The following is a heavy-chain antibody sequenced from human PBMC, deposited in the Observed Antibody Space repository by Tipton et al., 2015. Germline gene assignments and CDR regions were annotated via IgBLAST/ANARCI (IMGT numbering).Heavy chain of an antibody. CDR3: ARGHYVSRMDV. CDR1: AGSISSSSYY. CDR2: LYFSGST. J-gene: IGHJ6*02. Sequence: LRLSCTVSAGSISSSSYYWAWIRQPPGKGLEWIGSLYFSGSTYYNPSLKSRVTISVDTSKNQFSLKLSSVTAADTAVYYCARGHYVSRMDVWGQGTTVTVSS. D-gene: IGHD3-10*01. V-gene: IGHV4-39*07.